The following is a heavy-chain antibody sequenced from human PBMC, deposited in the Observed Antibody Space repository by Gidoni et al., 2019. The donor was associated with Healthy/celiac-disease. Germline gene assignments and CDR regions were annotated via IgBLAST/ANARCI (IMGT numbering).Heavy chain of an antibody. J-gene: IGHJ4*02. Sequence: QVQLVPSGAEVTKPGSSVTVSCKASGGTFSSYAISWVRQAPGQGLEWMGRLIPILGIANYAQKFQGRVTITADKSTSTAYMELSSLRSEETAVYYCARDSKGELLDYWGQGTLVTVSS. CDR3: ARDSKGELLDY. V-gene: IGHV1-69*04. D-gene: IGHD1-26*01. CDR1: GGTFSSYA. CDR2: LIPILGIA.